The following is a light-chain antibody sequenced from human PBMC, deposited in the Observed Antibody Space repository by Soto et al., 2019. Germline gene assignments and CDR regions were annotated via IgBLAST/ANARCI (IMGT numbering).Light chain of an antibody. CDR2: DSS. CDR3: QQYNNWPRT. Sequence: EIVLTQSPATLSVSPGERVTLSCRASESVGGNLAWYQQRPGQSPILLISDSSTRATGIPARFGGSGSGTEFTLTISSLQSEDFAMYYCQQYNNWPRTFGQGTKVDIK. J-gene: IGKJ1*01. V-gene: IGKV3-15*01. CDR1: ESVGGN.